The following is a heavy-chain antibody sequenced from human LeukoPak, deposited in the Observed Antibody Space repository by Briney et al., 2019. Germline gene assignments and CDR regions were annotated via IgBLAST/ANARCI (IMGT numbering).Heavy chain of an antibody. J-gene: IGHJ6*02. V-gene: IGHV1-2*02. D-gene: IGHD3-10*01. CDR3: ARGGDYYGSGSYYTLYYYYYGMDV. CDR1: GYTFTGYY. CDR2: INPNSGGT. Sequence: ASVKVSCKASGYTFTGYYMHWVRQAPGQGLEWMGWINPNSGGTNYAQKFQGRVTMTRDTSISTAYMELSRLRSDDTAVYYCARGGDYYGSGSYYTLYYYYYGMDVWGQGTTVTVSS.